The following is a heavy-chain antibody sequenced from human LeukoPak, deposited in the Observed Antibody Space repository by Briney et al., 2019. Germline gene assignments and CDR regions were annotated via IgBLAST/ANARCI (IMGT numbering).Heavy chain of an antibody. Sequence: SETPSLTCTDSGGSISSYSWSWIRQRPGKGWEWIGYIYYSGSTNYNPSLKSRVTISVDTSKNQFSLKLSSVTAADTAVYYCARAERHCSSTSCLNWFDPWGQGTLVTVSS. D-gene: IGHD2-2*01. CDR3: ARAERHCSSTSCLNWFDP. CDR1: GGSISSYS. V-gene: IGHV4-59*01. CDR2: IYYSGST. J-gene: IGHJ5*02.